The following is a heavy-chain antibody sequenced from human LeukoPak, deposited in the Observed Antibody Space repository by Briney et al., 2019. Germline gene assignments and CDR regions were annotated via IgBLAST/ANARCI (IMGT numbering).Heavy chain of an antibody. Sequence: ASVKVSCKASGYTFTSYDINWVRQATGQGLEWMGWMNPNSGNTGYAQKFQGRATMTRNTSISTAYMELSSLRSEDTAVYYCARVQDTRDFDYWGQGTLVTVSS. CDR2: MNPNSGNT. D-gene: IGHD2-2*01. CDR3: ARVQDTRDFDY. CDR1: GYTFTSYD. V-gene: IGHV1-8*01. J-gene: IGHJ4*02.